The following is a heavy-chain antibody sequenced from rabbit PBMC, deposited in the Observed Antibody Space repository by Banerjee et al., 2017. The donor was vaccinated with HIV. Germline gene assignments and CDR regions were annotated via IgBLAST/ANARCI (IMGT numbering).Heavy chain of an antibody. CDR2: IYGGVVGST. CDR3: ARGSAAMTLVITGFYFGL. J-gene: IGHJ4*01. V-gene: IGHV1S45*01. D-gene: IGHD2-1*01. Sequence: QQQLEESGGGLVKPGGTLTLTCSASGFSFSTDYYLCWVRQAPGKGLESIACIYGGVVGSTYDATWAKGRFTISKTSSTTVTLQMTSLTAADTATYFCARGSAAMTLVITGFYFGLWGQGTLVTVS. CDR1: GFSFSTDYY.